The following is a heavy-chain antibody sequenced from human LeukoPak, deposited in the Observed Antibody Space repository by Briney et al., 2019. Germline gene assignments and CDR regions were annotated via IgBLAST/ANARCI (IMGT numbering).Heavy chain of an antibody. D-gene: IGHD3-10*01. CDR1: GYTFTGYY. V-gene: IGHV1-2*02. Sequence: GASVKVSCKASGYTFTGYYMHWVRQAPGQGLEWMGWINPNSGGTNYAQKFQGRVTMTRDTSISTAYMELSRLRSDDTAVYYCARPYGSGSYYRRPNWFDPWGQGTMVTVYS. CDR2: INPNSGGT. CDR3: ARPYGSGSYYRRPNWFDP. J-gene: IGHJ5*02.